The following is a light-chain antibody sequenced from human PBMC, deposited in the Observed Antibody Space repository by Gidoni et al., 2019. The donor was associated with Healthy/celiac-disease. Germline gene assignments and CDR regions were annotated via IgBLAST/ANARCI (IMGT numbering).Light chain of an antibody. V-gene: IGKV3-15*01. CDR3: QQYNNWPSWT. CDR2: GAS. Sequence: EIVMTQSPATLSVSPGERATLPCRASQSLSSNLAWYQQKPGQAPRRLIYGASTRATGIPARFSGSGSGTEFTLTISSLQSEDFAVYYCQQYNNWPSWTFGQGTKVEIK. CDR1: QSLSSN. J-gene: IGKJ1*01.